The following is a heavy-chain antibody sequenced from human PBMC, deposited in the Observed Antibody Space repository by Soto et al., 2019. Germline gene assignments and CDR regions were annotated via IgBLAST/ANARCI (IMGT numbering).Heavy chain of an antibody. V-gene: IGHV1-69*08. J-gene: IGHJ4*02. CDR2: IIPILGMT. Sequence: QVQLVQSGAEVKKPGSSVKVSCKASGGTFSSYTVNWVRQAPGQGLEWMGRIIPILGMTSYAQKFQGRVTISADKSTSTTYVELSSLRFEDTAVYYCARDLHIVSMPAQYWGQGTLVTVSS. CDR1: GGTFSSYT. D-gene: IGHD2-21*01. CDR3: ARDLHIVSMPAQY.